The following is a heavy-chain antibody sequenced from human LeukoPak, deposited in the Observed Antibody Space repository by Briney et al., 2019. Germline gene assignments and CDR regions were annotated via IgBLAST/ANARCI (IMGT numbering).Heavy chain of an antibody. CDR2: IGNNGGGI. CDR1: GFTFSTYT. D-gene: IGHD4-17*01. V-gene: IGHV3-23*01. CDR3: ARAADYEYNWFDP. Sequence: GGSLRLSCAASGFTFSTYTMYWVRHPPGKRLEWVSIIGNNGGGIHYADSVKGRFTISRDNSKNTLYLQMNSLRAEDTAVYYCARAADYEYNWFDPWGQGTLVTVSS. J-gene: IGHJ5*02.